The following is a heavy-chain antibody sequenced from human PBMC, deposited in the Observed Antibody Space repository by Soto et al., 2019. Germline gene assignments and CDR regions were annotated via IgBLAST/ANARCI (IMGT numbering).Heavy chain of an antibody. CDR1: GFTFSDHY. Sequence: EVQLVESGGGLVQPGGSLRLSCAASGFTFSDHYMDWVRQAPGKGLQWVGRSKNKANSYTTEYAASVKGRFTISRDDSKNSLYLQMNSLKTEDAAVYYCVYDSSRNSLDYWGQGTLVTVSS. V-gene: IGHV3-72*01. CDR2: SKNKANSYTT. CDR3: VYDSSRNSLDY. D-gene: IGHD3-22*01. J-gene: IGHJ4*02.